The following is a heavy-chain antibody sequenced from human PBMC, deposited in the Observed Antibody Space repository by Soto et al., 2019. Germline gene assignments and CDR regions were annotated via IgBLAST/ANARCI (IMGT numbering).Heavy chain of an antibody. CDR1: GYTFSTYG. V-gene: IGHV1-18*01. CDR2: ISAYNGNT. Sequence: ASVKVSCKASGYTFSTYGISWVRQAPGQGLEWLGWISAYNGNTNYAQKLQGGVTMTTDTSTSTAYMELRCLRSADTAVYYCARDTPTGLLDCWGQGTLVTVSS. CDR3: ARDTPTGLLDC. D-gene: IGHD2-15*01. J-gene: IGHJ4*02.